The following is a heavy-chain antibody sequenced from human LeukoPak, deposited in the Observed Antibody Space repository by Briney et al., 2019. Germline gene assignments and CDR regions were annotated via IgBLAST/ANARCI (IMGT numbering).Heavy chain of an antibody. CDR3: ARETRSGSKTYEF. V-gene: IGHV3-11*05. Sequence: GGSLRLSCAASGFIFRDYYMTWIRQAPGKGLEWVSYISSGSDFITYADSVKGRFTISRDNAKNSLYLHMNSLGADDMAVYYCARETRSGSKTYEFWGQGTLVTVSS. D-gene: IGHD3-3*01. J-gene: IGHJ4*02. CDR2: ISSGSDFI. CDR1: GFIFRDYY.